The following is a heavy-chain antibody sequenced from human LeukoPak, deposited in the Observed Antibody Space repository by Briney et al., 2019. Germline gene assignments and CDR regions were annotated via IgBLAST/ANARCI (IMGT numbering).Heavy chain of an antibody. CDR1: GFTFSTYV. Sequence: PGGPLRLSCAASGFTFSTYVVNWVRQAPGKGLEWVSAISGSGGNTYYADTVSGRFTISRDNSKNTLYLQMSSLRVENTAVYYCARHAEGRYTNSFHYFDSWGQGTLVTVSS. D-gene: IGHD2/OR15-2a*01. CDR3: ARHAEGRYTNSFHYFDS. J-gene: IGHJ4*02. CDR2: ISGSGGNT. V-gene: IGHV3-23*01.